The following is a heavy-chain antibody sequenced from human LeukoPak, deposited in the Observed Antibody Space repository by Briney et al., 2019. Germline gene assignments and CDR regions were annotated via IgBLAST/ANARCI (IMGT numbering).Heavy chain of an antibody. V-gene: IGHV3-48*04. Sequence: PGGSLRLSCAASGFTFSIHGMNWVRQAPGKGLEWVSYIINSGGTIYYADSVQGRFTISRDNAKNTLYLQMNSLRAEDTAVYYCARGSPGWFDYWGQGTLVTVSS. CDR2: IINSGGTI. CDR3: ARGSPGWFDY. D-gene: IGHD1-26*01. J-gene: IGHJ5*01. CDR1: GFTFSIHG.